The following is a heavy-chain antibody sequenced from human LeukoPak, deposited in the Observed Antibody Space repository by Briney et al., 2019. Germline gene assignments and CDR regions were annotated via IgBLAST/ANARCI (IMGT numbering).Heavy chain of an antibody. CDR1: GFTFSSYE. Sequence: PGGSLRLSCAASGFTFSSYEMNWVRQAPGKGLEWVSYISSSGSTIYYADSVKGRFTISRDNAKNSLYLQMNSLRAEDTAVYYCARDPNYYDSSGYYSSFDYWGQGTLVTVSS. CDR3: ARDPNYYDSSGYYSSFDY. J-gene: IGHJ4*02. V-gene: IGHV3-48*03. D-gene: IGHD3-22*01. CDR2: ISSSGSTI.